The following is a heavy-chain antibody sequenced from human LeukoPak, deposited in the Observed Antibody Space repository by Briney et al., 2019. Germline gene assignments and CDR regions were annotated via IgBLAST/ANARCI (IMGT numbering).Heavy chain of an antibody. V-gene: IGHV4-31*03. CDR2: IYYSGST. CDR1: GGSISSGGYC. D-gene: IGHD3-3*01. J-gene: IGHJ5*02. Sequence: SETLSLTCTVSGGSISSGGYCWSWIRQHPGKGLEWIGYIYYSGSTYYNPSLKSRVTISVDTSKNQFSLKLSSVTAADTAVYYCARGGAYHYDFWSGPFVRWFDPWGQGTLVTVSS. CDR3: ARGGAYHYDFWSGPFVRWFDP.